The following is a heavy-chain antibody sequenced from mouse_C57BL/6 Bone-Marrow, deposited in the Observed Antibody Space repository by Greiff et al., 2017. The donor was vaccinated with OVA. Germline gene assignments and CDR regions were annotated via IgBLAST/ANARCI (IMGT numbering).Heavy chain of an antibody. CDR3: ARNFGGYYAMDY. J-gene: IGHJ4*01. Sequence: QVQLQQSGPGLVQPSQSLSITCTVSGFSLTSYGVHWVRQSPGKGLEWLGVIWSGGSTDYNAAFISRLSISKDNSKSQVFFKMNSLQADDTAIYYCARNFGGYYAMDYWGQGTSVTVSS. V-gene: IGHV2-2*01. CDR2: IWSGGST. CDR1: GFSLTSYG. D-gene: IGHD1-1*02.